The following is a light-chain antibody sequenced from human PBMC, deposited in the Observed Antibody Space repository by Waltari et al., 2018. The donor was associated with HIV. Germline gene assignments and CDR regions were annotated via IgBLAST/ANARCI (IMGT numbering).Light chain of an antibody. CDR2: RNN. CDR1: SSNLGTNY. J-gene: IGLJ2*01. Sequence: QSVLTQPPSASGTPGQSVTISCSGTSSNLGTNYVYWYQQFPGTAPNLLIYRNNKRPSGVPDRFSGSKSGTSASLDISGLRSDDEAEYYCAAWDDTLTVVFGGGTKLTVL. CDR3: AAWDDTLTVV. V-gene: IGLV1-47*01.